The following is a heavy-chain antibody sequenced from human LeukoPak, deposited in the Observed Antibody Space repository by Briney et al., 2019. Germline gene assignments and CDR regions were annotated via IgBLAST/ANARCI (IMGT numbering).Heavy chain of an antibody. D-gene: IGHD6-19*01. Sequence: ASVKVSCKASGYTLTSYYMHWVRQAPGQGLEWMGWINPNTGDTSFAQKFQGRVTMTRDTSSISAYMDLTRLKSDDTAVYYCARARVPIAVAGLYYFDYWGQGALVTVSS. J-gene: IGHJ4*02. V-gene: IGHV1-2*02. CDR3: ARARVPIAVAGLYYFDY. CDR1: GYTLTSYY. CDR2: INPNTGDT.